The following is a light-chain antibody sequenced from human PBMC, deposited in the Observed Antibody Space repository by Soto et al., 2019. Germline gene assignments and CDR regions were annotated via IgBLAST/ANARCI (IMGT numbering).Light chain of an antibody. V-gene: IGKV1-5*01. Sequence: DIQMTQSPSTLSASVGDRVTITCRASQSISSWLAWYQQKPGKAPKLLIYDASSLESGVPSRFSGSGSGTEFTPTISSLQPDDFATYYCQQYNSYSGTFGGGTKVDIK. CDR3: QQYNSYSGT. J-gene: IGKJ4*01. CDR1: QSISSW. CDR2: DAS.